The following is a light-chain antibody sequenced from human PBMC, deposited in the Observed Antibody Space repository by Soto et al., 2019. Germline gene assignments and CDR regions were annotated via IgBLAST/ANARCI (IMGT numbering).Light chain of an antibody. Sequence: QAVVTQEPSLTVSPGGTVTLTCASSTGAVTSGYYPNWFQQKPGQAPRALIYSTSNKQSWSPARFSGSLLGGKAALTLSGVQPEDEAEYSCRLYYGGGPVFGGGTKLTVL. CDR2: STS. CDR1: TGAVTSGYY. V-gene: IGLV7-43*01. J-gene: IGLJ3*02. CDR3: RLYYGGGPV.